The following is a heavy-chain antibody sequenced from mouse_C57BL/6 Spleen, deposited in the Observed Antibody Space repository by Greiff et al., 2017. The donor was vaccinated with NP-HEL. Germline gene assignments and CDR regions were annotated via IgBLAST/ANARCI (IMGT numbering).Heavy chain of an antibody. D-gene: IGHD1-1*01. CDR3: ARPYYYGSSSTWFAY. CDR2: ISGGGGNT. CDR1: GFTFSSYT. J-gene: IGHJ3*01. V-gene: IGHV5-9*01. Sequence: EVMLVESGGGLVKPGGSLKLSCAASGFTFSSYTMSWVRQTPEKRLEWVATISGGGGNTYYPDSVKGRFTISRDNAKNTLYLQMSSLRSEDTALYYCARPYYYGSSSTWFAYWGQGTLVTVSA.